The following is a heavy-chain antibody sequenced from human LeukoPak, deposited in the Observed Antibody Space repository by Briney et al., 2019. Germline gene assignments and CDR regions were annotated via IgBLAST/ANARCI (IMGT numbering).Heavy chain of an antibody. D-gene: IGHD1-1*01. CDR1: GFIFSSYA. V-gene: IGHV3-30-3*01. CDR3: AREEKLAQYYGMDV. J-gene: IGHJ6*02. Sequence: GGSLRLSCAASGFIFSSYAMHWVRQAPGKGLEWVAVISYDGSNKYYADSVKGRFTISRDNSKNTLYLQMNSLRAEDTAVYYCAREEKLAQYYGMDVWGQGTTVTVSS. CDR2: ISYDGSNK.